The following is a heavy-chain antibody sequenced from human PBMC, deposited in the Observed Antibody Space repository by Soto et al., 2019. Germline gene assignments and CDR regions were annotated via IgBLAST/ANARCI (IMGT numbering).Heavy chain of an antibody. CDR1: GYTFTSYY. D-gene: IGHD1-26*01. V-gene: IGHV1-46*01. J-gene: IGHJ5*02. CDR2: INPSGGST. Sequence: ASVKVSCKASGYTFTSYYMHWVRQAPGQGLEWMGIINPSGGSTSYAQKFQGRVTITADESTSTAYMELSSLRSEDTAVYYCARGEGKYSGSYYDWFDPWGQGTLVTVSS. CDR3: ARGEGKYSGSYYDWFDP.